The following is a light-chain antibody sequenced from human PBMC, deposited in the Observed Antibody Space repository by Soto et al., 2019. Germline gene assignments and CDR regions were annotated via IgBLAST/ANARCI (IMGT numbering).Light chain of an antibody. J-gene: IGKJ2*01. V-gene: IGKV1-9*01. CDR2: GAS. CDR3: QKLNSDWYA. CDR1: QGISTY. Sequence: DIQLTQSPSFLSASVGDRVTITCRASQGISTYLAWYLQRPGKAPKLLIYGASTLQSGVPSGFSGSGSGTEFTLPISSLQPEDFGTYYCQKLNSDWYAFGHGTKLEIK.